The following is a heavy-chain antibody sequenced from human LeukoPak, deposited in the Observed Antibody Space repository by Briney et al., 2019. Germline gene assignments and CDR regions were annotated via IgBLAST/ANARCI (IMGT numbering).Heavy chain of an antibody. CDR2: ISGSGGST. Sequence: GGSLRLSCAASGFTFTTYAMSWVRQAPGEGLQWVSAISGSGGSTYSADSVKGRFTISRDNSKNTLYLQMNSLRAEDTAIYYCAKNGDRGAYCTGGTCYPYFYYYMDVWGKGTTVTI. V-gene: IGHV3-23*01. J-gene: IGHJ6*03. CDR1: GFTFTTYA. D-gene: IGHD2-15*01. CDR3: AKNGDRGAYCTGGTCYPYFYYYMDV.